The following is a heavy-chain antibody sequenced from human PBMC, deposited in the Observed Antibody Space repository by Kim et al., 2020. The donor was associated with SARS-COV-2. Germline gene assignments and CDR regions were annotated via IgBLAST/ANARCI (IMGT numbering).Heavy chain of an antibody. V-gene: IGHV1-69*04. D-gene: IGHD3-16*02. J-gene: IGHJ4*02. Sequence: KFQGRVTITADKSTSTAYMELSSLRSEDTAVYYCARERDLRLGELSLDYWGQGTLVTVSS. CDR3: ARERDLRLGELSLDY.